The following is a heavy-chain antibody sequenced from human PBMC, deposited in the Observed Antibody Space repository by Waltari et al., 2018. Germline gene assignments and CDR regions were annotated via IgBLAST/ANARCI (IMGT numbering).Heavy chain of an antibody. J-gene: IGHJ6*02. CDR1: GFTFSIHG. V-gene: IGHV3-33*01. CDR3: ARDKSSYYYHGMDV. CDR2: IGFDGSNK. Sequence: QVHLVESGGGVVQPGRSLRLSCAASGFTFSIHGMHWVRKAPGKGMEWVAVIGFDGSNKFYAECMKVRFTISRDNSKKTLYLQMNSLRAEDTAVYYCARDKSSYYYHGMDVWGQGTTVTVSS.